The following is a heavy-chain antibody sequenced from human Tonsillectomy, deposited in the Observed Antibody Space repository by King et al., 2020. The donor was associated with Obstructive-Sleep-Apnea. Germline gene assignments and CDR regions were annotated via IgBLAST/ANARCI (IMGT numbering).Heavy chain of an antibody. J-gene: IGHJ4*02. CDR3: AREYYYDSSGYPDY. V-gene: IGHV1-2*02. Sequence: QLVQSGAEVKKSGASVKVSCKDSGDSFTNNYIHWVRQAPGEGLEWMGWINPNRGDTNYAQKFQGRVTMTRDTSISTAYMELRRLRSDDTAVYYCAREYYYDSSGYPDYWGQGTLVTVSS. CDR1: GDSFTNNY. CDR2: INPNRGDT. D-gene: IGHD3-22*01.